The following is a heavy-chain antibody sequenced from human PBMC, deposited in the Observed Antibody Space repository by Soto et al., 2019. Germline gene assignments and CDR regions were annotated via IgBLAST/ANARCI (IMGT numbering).Heavy chain of an antibody. CDR3: ARGRYGDY. V-gene: IGHV1-18*01. CDR1: GYAFTTYG. D-gene: IGHD1-1*01. CDR2: ISAHNGNT. J-gene: IGHJ4*02. Sequence: QVHLVQSGAEVKKPGASVKVSCKGSGYAFTTYGITWVRQAPGQGLEWMGWISAHNGNTNYAQKLQGRVTVTRDTSTSTAYLELRSLGSDDTAVYYCARGRYGDYWGQGALVTVSS.